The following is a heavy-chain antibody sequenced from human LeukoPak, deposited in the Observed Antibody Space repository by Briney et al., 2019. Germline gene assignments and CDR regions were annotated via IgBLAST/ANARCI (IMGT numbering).Heavy chain of an antibody. V-gene: IGHV3-23*01. CDR1: GITFSSYG. CDR3: AARVYGSGSYV. CDR2: ISSTGGTT. J-gene: IGHJ4*02. Sequence: GGSLRLSCAASGITFSSYGMSWVRQAPGKGLEWVSSISSTGGTTYYADSVKGRFTISRDNSKNTLYLQMNSLRAEDTAVYYCAARVYGSGSYVWGQGTLVTVSS. D-gene: IGHD3-10*01.